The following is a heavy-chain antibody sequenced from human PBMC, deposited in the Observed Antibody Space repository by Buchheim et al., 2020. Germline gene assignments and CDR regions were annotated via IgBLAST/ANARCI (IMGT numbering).Heavy chain of an antibody. CDR3: ARQMDY. Sequence: EVQLVESGGGLVQPGGSLRLSCAASGFTFSSYSMNWVRQAPGKGLEWISYISNSGNIIYADSLQGRFTISRDNAKNSVYLQMNSLRDEDTAVYYCARQMDYWGQGTL. CDR2: ISNSGNI. CDR1: GFTFSSYS. J-gene: IGHJ4*02. V-gene: IGHV3-48*02.